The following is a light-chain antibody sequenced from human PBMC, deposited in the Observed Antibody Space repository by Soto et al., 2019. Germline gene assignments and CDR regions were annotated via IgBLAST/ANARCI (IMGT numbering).Light chain of an antibody. CDR1: SSNIGAGYD. CDR2: GNT. V-gene: IGLV1-40*01. Sequence: SVLTQPPVVSGAPGQRVTISCTGSSSNIGAGYDVHWYQQLPGRAPKLLIYGNTNRPSGVPDRFSGSKSGTSASLAITGLQAEDEADYYCLSFDSSLSVVFGGGTKLTVL. CDR3: LSFDSSLSVV. J-gene: IGLJ2*01.